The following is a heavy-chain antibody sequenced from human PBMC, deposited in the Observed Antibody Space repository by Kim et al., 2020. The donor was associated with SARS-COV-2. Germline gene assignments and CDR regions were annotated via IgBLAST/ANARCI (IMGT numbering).Heavy chain of an antibody. D-gene: IGHD3-10*01. CDR2: INTNTGNP. J-gene: IGHJ3*02. CDR1: GYTFTSYA. V-gene: IGHV7-4-1*02. CDR3: ARDGATFLNYYGSGSSDAFDI. Sequence: ASVKVSCKASGYTFTSYAMNWVRQAPGQGLEWMGWINTNTGNPTYAQGFTGRFVFSLDTSVSTAYLQISSLKAEDTAVYYCARDGATFLNYYGSGSSDAFDIWGQGTMVTVSS.